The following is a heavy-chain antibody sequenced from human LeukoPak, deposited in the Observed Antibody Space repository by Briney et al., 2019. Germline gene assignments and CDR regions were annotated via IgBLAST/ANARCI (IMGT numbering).Heavy chain of an antibody. D-gene: IGHD3-22*01. CDR1: GGSISSYY. Sequence: SATLSLTCTVSGGSISSYYWSWIRQPAGKGLEWIGRIYTGGNTNYNPSLKSRVTMSVDTSKNQFSLKLSSVTAADTAVYYCARVDSSGYHEPFDYWGQGTLVTVSS. CDR2: IYTGGNT. J-gene: IGHJ4*02. CDR3: ARVDSSGYHEPFDY. V-gene: IGHV4-4*07.